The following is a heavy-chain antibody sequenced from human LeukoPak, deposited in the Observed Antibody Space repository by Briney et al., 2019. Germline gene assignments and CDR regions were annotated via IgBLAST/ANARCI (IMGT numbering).Heavy chain of an antibody. CDR2: ISSSSDYI. CDR1: GSTFSSYS. V-gene: IGHV3-21*01. Sequence: GGSLRLSCAASGSTFSSYSMNWVRQAPGKGLEWVASISSSSDYIHYSDSVKARFTISRDSAKNSLYLQMNSLRAEDTAVYYCARDPWGALGYWGLGTLVTVSS. D-gene: IGHD1-26*01. J-gene: IGHJ4*02. CDR3: ARDPWGALGY.